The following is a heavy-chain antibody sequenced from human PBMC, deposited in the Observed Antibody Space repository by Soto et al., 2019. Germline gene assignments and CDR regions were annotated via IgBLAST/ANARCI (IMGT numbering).Heavy chain of an antibody. V-gene: IGHV3-7*03. J-gene: IGHJ4*02. Sequence: PGGSLRLSCAASGFTFSSYWMSWVRQAPGKGLEWVANIKQDGSGTSTYYAPSVKGRFIISSDSSKNTLYLRMYSLRAEDTAMYYCAKSLSALFSLGDFKYWGQGALVTVSS. CDR1: GFTFSSYW. D-gene: IGHD2-21*01. CDR2: IKQDGSGTST. CDR3: AKSLSALFSLGDFKY.